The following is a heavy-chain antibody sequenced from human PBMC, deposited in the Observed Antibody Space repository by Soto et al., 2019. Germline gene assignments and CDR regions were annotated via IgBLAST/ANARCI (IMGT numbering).Heavy chain of an antibody. V-gene: IGHV1-18*01. Sequence: QVQLVQSGAEVKKPGASVKVSCKATGYTFTSYGISWVRQAPGQGLEWMGWISAYNGNTKYTQKLQGRVTMTTDTSTSTGYMELRSLRSDDTAVYYCARDLAVGLVDYWGQGTLVTVSS. CDR3: ARDLAVGLVDY. CDR1: GYTFTSYG. J-gene: IGHJ4*02. D-gene: IGHD6-19*01. CDR2: ISAYNGNT.